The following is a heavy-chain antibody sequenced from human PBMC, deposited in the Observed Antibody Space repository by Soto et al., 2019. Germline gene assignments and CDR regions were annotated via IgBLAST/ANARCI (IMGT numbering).Heavy chain of an antibody. CDR3: ALLGRSGSGRPYYYGMDV. CDR1: GLTFSYFA. V-gene: IGHV3-23*01. D-gene: IGHD3-10*01. J-gene: IGHJ6*02. CDR2: ISGSGGIT. Sequence: EVQLLESGGGLVQPGGSLRLSCAVSGLTFSYFAMSWVRQAPGKGLEWVSAISGSGGITYYADSVKGRFTISRDNSKNTLFLQMNSLRAEDTAEYYCALLGRSGSGRPYYYGMDVWGQGTTVTVSS.